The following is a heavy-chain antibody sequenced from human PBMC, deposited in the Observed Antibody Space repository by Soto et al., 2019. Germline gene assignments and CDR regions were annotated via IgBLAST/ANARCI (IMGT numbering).Heavy chain of an antibody. V-gene: IGHV1-69*02. D-gene: IGHD5-12*01. CDR1: GGTFSSYT. CDR3: ARGNIVAPASLDY. CDR2: IIPILGIA. Sequence: ASVKASCKAPGGTFSSYTISWVRQAPGQGLEWMGRIIPILGIANYAQKFQGRVTITADKSTSTAYMELSSLRSEDTAAYYCARGNIVAPASLDYWGQGTLVTVSS. J-gene: IGHJ4*02.